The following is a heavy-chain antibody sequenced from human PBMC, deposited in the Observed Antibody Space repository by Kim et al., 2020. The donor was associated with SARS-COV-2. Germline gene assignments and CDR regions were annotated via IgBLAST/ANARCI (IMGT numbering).Heavy chain of an antibody. D-gene: IGHD3-10*01. CDR1: GGTFSSYA. CDR2: IIPIFGTA. J-gene: IGHJ5*02. Sequence: SVKVSCKASGGTFSSYAISWVRQAPGQGLEWMGGIIPIFGTANYAQKFQGRVTITADESTSTAYMELSSLRSEDTAVYYCAREESNFSITMVRGVITVNWFDPWGQGTLVTVSS. CDR3: AREESNFSITMVRGVITVNWFDP. V-gene: IGHV1-69*13.